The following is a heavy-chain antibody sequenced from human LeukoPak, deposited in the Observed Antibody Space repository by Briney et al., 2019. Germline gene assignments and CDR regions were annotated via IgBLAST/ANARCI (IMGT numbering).Heavy chain of an antibody. CDR3: ARQSVATTKFDY. D-gene: IGHD5-12*01. CDR2: IIPIFGTA. Sequence: ASVKVSCKASGGTFSSYAISWVRQAPGQGPEWMGGIIPIFGTANYAQKFQGRVTMTRDTSTSTVYMELSSLRSEDTAVYYCARQSVATTKFDYWGQGTLVTVSS. CDR1: GGTFSSYA. J-gene: IGHJ4*02. V-gene: IGHV1-69*05.